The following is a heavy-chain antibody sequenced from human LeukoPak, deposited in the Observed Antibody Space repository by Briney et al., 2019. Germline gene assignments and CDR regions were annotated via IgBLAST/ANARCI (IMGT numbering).Heavy chain of an antibody. V-gene: IGHV1-69*05. Sequence: VASVKVSCKASGGSFNSYGINWVRQAPGQGLEWMGGIIPVFGTTSYAQKFQGRVTITTDESTSTAYMELSSLRSEDTAVYYCARARGVVVLGYYFDFWGQGTLVTVSS. J-gene: IGHJ4*02. CDR1: GGSFNSYG. D-gene: IGHD3-22*01. CDR3: ARARGVVVLGYYFDF. CDR2: IIPVFGTT.